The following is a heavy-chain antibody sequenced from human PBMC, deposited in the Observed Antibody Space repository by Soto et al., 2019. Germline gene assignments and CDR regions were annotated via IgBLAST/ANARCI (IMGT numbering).Heavy chain of an antibody. Sequence: QVQLQESGPGLVKPSETLSLTCTVSGGSVSSGSYYWSWIRQPPGKGLEWIGYIYYSGNTNYNPPRKRRVTISGDPSTDLFSRELGCVTAADAAVYCGAGGRGGGVGATSWYFDLWGRGTLVTVSS. CDR3: AGGRGGGVGATSWYFDL. CDR1: GGSVSSGSYY. CDR2: IYYSGNT. J-gene: IGHJ2*01. D-gene: IGHD1-26*01. V-gene: IGHV4-61*01.